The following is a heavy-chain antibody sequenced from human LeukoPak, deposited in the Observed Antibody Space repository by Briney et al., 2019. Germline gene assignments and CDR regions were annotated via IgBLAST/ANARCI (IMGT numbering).Heavy chain of an antibody. V-gene: IGHV3-23*01. J-gene: IGHJ4*02. CDR1: GFTFSSYA. D-gene: IGHD2-8*01. Sequence: PGGSLRLSCAASGFTFSSYAMSWVRQAPGKGLEWVSAISGSGGSTYYADSVKGRFTISRNNSKNTLYLQMNSVRAEDTAVYYCAHSRMVYAILGDYWGQGTLVTVSS. CDR2: ISGSGGST. CDR3: AHSRMVYAILGDY.